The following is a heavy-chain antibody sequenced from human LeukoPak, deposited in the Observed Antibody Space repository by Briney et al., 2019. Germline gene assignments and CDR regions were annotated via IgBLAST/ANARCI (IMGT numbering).Heavy chain of an antibody. V-gene: IGHV3-74*01. CDR3: ARVRNDFWSGYYTYYYYYGMDV. CDR1: GFTFSSYW. Sequence: GGSLRLSCAASGFTFSSYWMHWVRQAPGKGLVWVSRINSDGSSTSYADSVKGRFTISRDNAKNTLYLQMNSLRAEDTAVYYCARVRNDFWSGYYTYYYYYGMDVWGQGTTVTVSS. D-gene: IGHD3-3*01. J-gene: IGHJ6*02. CDR2: INSDGSST.